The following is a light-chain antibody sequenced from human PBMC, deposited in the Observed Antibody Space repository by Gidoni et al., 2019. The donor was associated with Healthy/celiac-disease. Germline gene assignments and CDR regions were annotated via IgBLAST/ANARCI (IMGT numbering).Light chain of an antibody. Sequence: EILFTQSPGTRSLAPGERATLSCSASQSVSSSYLAWYQQKPGQAPRLLIYGASSRATGIPDRFSGSGSGTDFTLTISRLEPEDFAVYYCQQYGSSLITFXXXTRLEIK. V-gene: IGKV3-20*01. J-gene: IGKJ5*01. CDR2: GAS. CDR3: QQYGSSLIT. CDR1: QSVSSSY.